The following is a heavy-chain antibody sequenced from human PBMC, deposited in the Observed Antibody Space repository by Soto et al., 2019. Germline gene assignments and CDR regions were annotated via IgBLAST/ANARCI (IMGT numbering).Heavy chain of an antibody. J-gene: IGHJ6*02. V-gene: IGHV3-21*01. CDR1: GFTFSSYS. CDR3: AGRYSGSYGGDYYYYGMDV. CDR2: ISSSSSYI. Sequence: GGSLRLSCAASGFTFSSYSMNWVRQAPGKGLEWVSSISSSSSYIYYADSVKGRFTISRDNAKNSLYLQMNSLRAEDTAVYYCAGRYSGSYGGDYYYYGMDVWGQGTTVTVSS. D-gene: IGHD1-26*01.